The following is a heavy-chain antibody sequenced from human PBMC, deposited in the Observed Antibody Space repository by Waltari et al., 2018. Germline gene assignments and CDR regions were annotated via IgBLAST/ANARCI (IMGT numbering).Heavy chain of an antibody. Sequence: QLQLQESGSGLVKPSQTLSLTCAVSGGSISSGGYSWSWIRQPPGKGLEWIGYIYHSGSTYYNPSLKSRVTISVDRSKNQFSRKLSSVTSADTAVYYCARDSGDCSSTSCYNWFDPWGQGTLVTVSS. CDR1: GGSISSGGYS. CDR3: ARDSGDCSSTSCYNWFDP. CDR2: IYHSGST. D-gene: IGHD2-2*01. J-gene: IGHJ5*02. V-gene: IGHV4-30-2*01.